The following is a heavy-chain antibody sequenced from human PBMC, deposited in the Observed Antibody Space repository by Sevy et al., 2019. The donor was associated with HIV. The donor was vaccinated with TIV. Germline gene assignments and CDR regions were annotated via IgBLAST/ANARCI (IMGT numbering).Heavy chain of an antibody. D-gene: IGHD6-13*01. V-gene: IGHV3-21*01. J-gene: IGHJ4*02. Sequence: GGSLRLSCAASGFTFSSYSMNWVRQAPGKGLEWVSSISSSSSYIYYADSVKGRFTISRDNAKNSLYLQMNSLRAEDTAVYYCASDGYSGYSSSWYNYWGQGTLVTVSS. CDR2: ISSSSSYI. CDR1: GFTFSSYS. CDR3: ASDGYSGYSSSWYNY.